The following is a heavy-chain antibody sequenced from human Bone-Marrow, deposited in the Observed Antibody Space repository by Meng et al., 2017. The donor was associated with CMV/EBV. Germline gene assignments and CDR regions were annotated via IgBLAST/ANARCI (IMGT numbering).Heavy chain of an antibody. CDR3: ARDNVQVPGGYYYYGMDV. CDR1: GCTFSSYA. V-gene: IGHV3-30-3*01. CDR2: ISYDGSNK. D-gene: IGHD6-6*01. J-gene: IGHJ6*02. Sequence: GESLKISCAASGCTFSSYAMHWVRQAPGKGLEWVAVISYDGSNKYYADSVKGRFTISRDNSKNTLYLQMNSLRAEDTAVYYCARDNVQVPGGYYYYGMDVWGQGTTVPVSS.